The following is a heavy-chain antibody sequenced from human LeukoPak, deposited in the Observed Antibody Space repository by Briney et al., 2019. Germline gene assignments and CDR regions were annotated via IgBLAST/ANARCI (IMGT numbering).Heavy chain of an antibody. V-gene: IGHV1-46*01. CDR1: GYTFTSYY. CDR3: ARMGGRLSRDYYYYMDV. J-gene: IGHJ6*03. D-gene: IGHD3-3*02. Sequence: ASVKVSCKASGYTFTSYYMHWVRQAPGQGLEWKGIINPSGGSTSYAQKFQGRVTMTRDTSTSTVYMELSSLRSEVTAVYYCARMGGRLSRDYYYYMDVWGKGTTVTVSS. CDR2: INPSGGST.